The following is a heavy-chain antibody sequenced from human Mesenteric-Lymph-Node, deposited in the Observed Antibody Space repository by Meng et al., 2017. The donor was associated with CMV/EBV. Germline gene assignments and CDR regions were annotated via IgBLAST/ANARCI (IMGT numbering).Heavy chain of an antibody. CDR2: IDGGSGNT. CDR3: AKQNSGYDSGGGDY. Sequence: ASGYNFANYPMHWVRQAPGQRLEWMGWIDGGSGNTKYSQKFQGRVTLTRDTSASTVYMELSSLRSEDTAVYYCAKQNSGYDSGGGDYWGQGTLVTVS. V-gene: IGHV1-3*01. J-gene: IGHJ4*02. D-gene: IGHD5-12*01. CDR1: GYNFANYP.